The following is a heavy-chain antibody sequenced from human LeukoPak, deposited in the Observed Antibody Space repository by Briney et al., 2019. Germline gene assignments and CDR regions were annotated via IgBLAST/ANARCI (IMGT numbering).Heavy chain of an antibody. CDR3: ARPILTGYYSDAFDI. D-gene: IGHD3-9*01. J-gene: IGHJ3*02. Sequence: PGESLKISCKGLGYSFTSYWISWVRQMPGKGLEWMGRIDPSDSYTNYRPSFQGHVTISAQKSIRTAYLQWRRPKASDTALYYCARPILTGYYSDAFDIWGQRTMVTVSS. CDR1: GYSFTSYW. V-gene: IGHV5-10-1*01. CDR2: IDPSDSYT.